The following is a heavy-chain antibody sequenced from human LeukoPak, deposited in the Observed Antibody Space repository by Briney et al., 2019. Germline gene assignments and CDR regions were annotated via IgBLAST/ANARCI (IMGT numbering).Heavy chain of an antibody. D-gene: IGHD5-18*01. J-gene: IGHJ4*02. CDR1: VFTFGRHA. V-gene: IGHV3-23*01. CDR2: IFCSGGSP. Sequence: GGSLRLSCEASVFTFGRHAMYWVRQAPGEGLEWVAGIFCSGGSPHYADPVKGRFTIPIDNSRNTVYLQINSLRAEDTAVYSCGKTTVGYSSGQKPAWPVDYWGQGTLVTVSS. CDR3: GKTTVGYSSGQKPAWPVDY.